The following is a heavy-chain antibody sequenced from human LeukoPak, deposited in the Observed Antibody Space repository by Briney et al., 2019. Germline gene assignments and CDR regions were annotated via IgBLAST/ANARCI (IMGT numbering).Heavy chain of an antibody. Sequence: GGSLRLSCAASGFTFSSYAMSWVRQAPGKGLEWVSAISDSGDGTYYADSVKGRFTISRDDSKNTLYLQMNSLRAEDTAVYYCARDSPVCSFWGQGTLVTVSS. V-gene: IGHV3-23*01. J-gene: IGHJ4*02. CDR1: GFTFSSYA. CDR3: ARDSPVCSF. D-gene: IGHD3-10*02. CDR2: ISDSGDGT.